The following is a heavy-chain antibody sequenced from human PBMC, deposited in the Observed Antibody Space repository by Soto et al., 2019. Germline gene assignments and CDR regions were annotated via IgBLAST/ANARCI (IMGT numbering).Heavy chain of an antibody. CDR1: GFTVSNNH. CDR3: AGRLTTAASLDY. D-gene: IGHD3-16*01. V-gene: IGHV3-53*01. CDR2: VHGGGST. J-gene: IGHJ4*02. Sequence: VQLGESGGGLIQPGGSLRLSCAASGFTVSNNHMTWVRQAAGKGLELVSFVHGGGSTSYADSVKGRFTISRDNSKNTLYLQMDSLRAEDTAIYYCAGRLTTAASLDYWGRGTLVPVSS.